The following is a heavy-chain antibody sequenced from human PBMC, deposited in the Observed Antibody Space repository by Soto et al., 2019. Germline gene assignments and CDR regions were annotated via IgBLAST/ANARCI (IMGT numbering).Heavy chain of an antibody. J-gene: IGHJ5*02. Sequence: QVQLQESGPGLVKPSQTLSLTCTVSGGSISSGGYYWSWIRQHPGKGLEWIGYIYYSGSTYYNPPLKSRVTISVDTSKNQFSLKLSSVTAADTAVYYCAMSFLGYCSSTSCYVQGWFDPWGQGTLVTVSS. CDR2: IYYSGST. V-gene: IGHV4-31*03. CDR1: GGSISSGGYY. D-gene: IGHD2-2*01. CDR3: AMSFLGYCSSTSCYVQGWFDP.